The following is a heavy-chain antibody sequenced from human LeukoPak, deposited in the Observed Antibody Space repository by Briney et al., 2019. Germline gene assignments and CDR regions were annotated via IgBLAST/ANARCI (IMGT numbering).Heavy chain of an antibody. V-gene: IGHV4-39*01. CDR3: ARRYYYDSSGYSYYFDF. CDR2: IYYSGST. D-gene: IGHD3-22*01. Sequence: SETLSPTCTVSGDSISSSNYYWGWIRQPPGKGLEWIGSIYYSGSTYYNPPLKSRVTISVDTSKNQFSLKLTSVTAADTAVYYCARRYYYDSSGYSYYFDFWGQGTLVTVSS. CDR1: GDSISSSNYY. J-gene: IGHJ4*02.